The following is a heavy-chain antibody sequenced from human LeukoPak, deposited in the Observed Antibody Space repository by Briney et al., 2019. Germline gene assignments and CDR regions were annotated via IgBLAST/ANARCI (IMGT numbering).Heavy chain of an antibody. Sequence: PGGFLRLSCAVSGFTFSSYAMSWVRQAPGKGLEWVANIKQDGGQIYYLDSVKGRFTVSRDNAKNSLYLQMNSLRAEDTAVYYCARLGARQMLEYWGQGTLVTVSS. V-gene: IGHV3-7*01. CDR1: GFTFSSYA. D-gene: IGHD4-17*01. J-gene: IGHJ4*02. CDR3: ARLGARQMLEY. CDR2: IKQDGGQI.